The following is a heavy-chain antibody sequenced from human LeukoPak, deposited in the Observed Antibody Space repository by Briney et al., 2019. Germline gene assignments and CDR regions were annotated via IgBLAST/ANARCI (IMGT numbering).Heavy chain of an antibody. CDR2: IYYSGST. V-gene: IGHV4-39*07. J-gene: IGHJ4*02. CDR1: GGSISSSSYY. D-gene: IGHD1-7*01. CDR3: ARRTHFDY. Sequence: PSETLSLTCTVSGGSISSSSYYWGWIRQPPGQGLEWIGSIYYSGSTYYNPSLKSRVTMSVDTSKNHFSLKLSSVTAADTAVYYCARRTHFDYWGQGTLVTVSS.